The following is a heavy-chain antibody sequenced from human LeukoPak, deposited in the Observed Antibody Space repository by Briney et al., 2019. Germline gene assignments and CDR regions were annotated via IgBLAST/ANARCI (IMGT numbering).Heavy chain of an antibody. Sequence: SETLSLTCTVSGGSISGSSYYWAWIRQPPAKGLEWFASIYYTGRIFYNPSLVSRVTISVDTSKNQFSLKLNSVAAADTAVFYCARHKAYNSGGMDVWGQGTTVTVSS. CDR1: GGSISGSSYY. J-gene: IGHJ6*02. CDR2: IYYTGRI. V-gene: IGHV4-39*01. D-gene: IGHD6-19*01. CDR3: ARHKAYNSGGMDV.